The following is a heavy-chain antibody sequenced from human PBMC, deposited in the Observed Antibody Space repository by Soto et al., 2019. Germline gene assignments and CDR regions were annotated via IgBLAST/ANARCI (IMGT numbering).Heavy chain of an antibody. CDR1: GYTFTSYY. Sequence: QVQLVQSGAEMRKPGASVKVSCYASGYTFTSYYIHWVRQAPRQGLEWVGLINPSTGNTGFAQRFQGRVTMTRNSSTSTVYMDLTSLRSEDTAVYYCARGPRVGWFAEYHYYYMDVWGKGTSVIVSS. J-gene: IGHJ6*03. D-gene: IGHD3-10*01. CDR2: INPSTGNT. CDR3: ARGPRVGWFAEYHYYYMDV. V-gene: IGHV1-46*03.